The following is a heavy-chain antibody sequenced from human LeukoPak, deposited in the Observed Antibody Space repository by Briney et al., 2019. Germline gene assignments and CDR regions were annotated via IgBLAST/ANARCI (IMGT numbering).Heavy chain of an antibody. Sequence: ASVKVSCKASGGTVRRFPISWVRQAPGQGLEWMGGIIPIFGTANYAQKFQGRVTIPADESTGTAYMELRSLRSDDTAVYYCARFITIFGVVRYWFDPWGQGTLVTVSS. D-gene: IGHD3-3*01. CDR1: GGTVRRFP. J-gene: IGHJ5*02. CDR3: ARFITIFGVVRYWFDP. CDR2: IIPIFGTA. V-gene: IGHV1-69*13.